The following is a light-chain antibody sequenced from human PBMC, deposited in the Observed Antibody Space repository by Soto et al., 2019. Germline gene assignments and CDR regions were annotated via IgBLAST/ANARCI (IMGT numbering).Light chain of an antibody. J-gene: IGLJ2*01. CDR1: SSDVGGYSY. V-gene: IGLV2-14*03. CDR2: DVS. CDR3: SSYTSSNTLVL. Sequence: QSALTQPASVSGSPGQSITISCTGTSSDVGGYSYVSWYQHHPGKAPKLMIYDVSNRPSGVSNRFSGSRSGNTASLTISGLQAEDEADYYCSSYTSSNTLVLFGGGTQLTVL.